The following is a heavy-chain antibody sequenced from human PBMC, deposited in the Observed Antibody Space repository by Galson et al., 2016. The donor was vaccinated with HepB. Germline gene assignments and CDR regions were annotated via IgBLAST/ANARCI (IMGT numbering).Heavy chain of an antibody. D-gene: IGHD5-18*01. Sequence: TLSLTCTVSGGSISSGGYYWSWIRQPPGKGLEWIACIYSTGSTYYNPSLKSRVLISVDTSKSQFSLKLTSVTAADTAVYFCARGDTSMVGIDSWGQGSLVTVSS. CDR1: GGSISSGGYY. V-gene: IGHV4-30-4*08. J-gene: IGHJ4*02. CDR2: IYSTGST. CDR3: ARGDTSMVGIDS.